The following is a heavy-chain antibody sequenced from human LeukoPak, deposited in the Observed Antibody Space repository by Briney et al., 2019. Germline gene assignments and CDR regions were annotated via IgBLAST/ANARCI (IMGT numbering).Heavy chain of an antibody. CDR1: GFTFSSYS. D-gene: IGHD1-26*01. CDR2: ISSGSSTI. CDR3: APPRDGSYPFDY. J-gene: IGHJ4*02. Sequence: GGSLRLSCAASGFTFSSYSVNWVRQAPGKGLEWVSYISSGSSTIYYADSVKGRFTISRDNAKNSLYLQLNSLRDEDTAMYFCAPPRDGSYPFDYWGQGPLVSVSS. V-gene: IGHV3-48*02.